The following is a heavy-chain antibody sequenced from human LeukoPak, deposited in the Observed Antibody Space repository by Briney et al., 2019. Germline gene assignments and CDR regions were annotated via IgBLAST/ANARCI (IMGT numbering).Heavy chain of an antibody. CDR2: MNSDGSST. CDR1: GFPFSNYW. Sequence: GGSLRLSCAASGFPFSNYWMHWVRQAPGKGLVWVSRMNSDGSSTSYADSVKGRFTISRDNAKSTLYLQMNSLRAEDAAVYYCATVSRSSGRGYFDYWGPGTLVTVSS. V-gene: IGHV3-74*01. J-gene: IGHJ4*02. D-gene: IGHD6-19*01. CDR3: ATVSRSSGRGYFDY.